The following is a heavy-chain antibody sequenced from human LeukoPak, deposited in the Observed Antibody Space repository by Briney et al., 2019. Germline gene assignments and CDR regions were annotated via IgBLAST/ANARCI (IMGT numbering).Heavy chain of an antibody. V-gene: IGHV3-33*01. CDR3: ARGRSRISVVVITTSSYFDY. D-gene: IGHD3-22*01. J-gene: IGHJ4*02. Sequence: GGSLRLSCAASGFTFSSYAMHWVRQAPGKGLEWVAIIWYDGTNKYYADSVKGRFTISSDNSKNTLSLQMDSLRAEDTAVYYCARGRSRISVVVITTSSYFDYWGQGTLVTVSS. CDR1: GFTFSSYA. CDR2: IWYDGTNK.